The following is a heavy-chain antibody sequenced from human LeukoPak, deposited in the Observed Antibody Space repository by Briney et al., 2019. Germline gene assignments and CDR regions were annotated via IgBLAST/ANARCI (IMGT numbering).Heavy chain of an antibody. CDR2: INPNSGGT. Sequence: ASVKVSCKASGYTFTGYYMHWVRQAPGQGLEWMGWINPNSGGTNYAQKFQGWVTMTRDTSISTAYMELCRLRSDDTAVYYCARDRGYGSGYNDYWGQGTLVTVSS. J-gene: IGHJ4*02. D-gene: IGHD3-10*01. CDR1: GYTFTGYY. V-gene: IGHV1-2*04. CDR3: ARDRGYGSGYNDY.